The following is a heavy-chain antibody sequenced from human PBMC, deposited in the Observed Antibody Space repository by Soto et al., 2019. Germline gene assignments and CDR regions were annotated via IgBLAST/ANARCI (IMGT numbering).Heavy chain of an antibody. Sequence: SETLSLTCTVSCRSISSSSSYCVCIRQPPWKGLEWIGSIYYSGSTYYNPSLKSRVTISVDTSKNQFSLKLSSVTAADTAVYYCARLPLHYYDSSGYYAAFDIWGQGTMVTVSS. CDR3: ARLPLHYYDSSGYYAAFDI. D-gene: IGHD3-22*01. CDR1: CRSISSSSSY. V-gene: IGHV4-39*01. CDR2: IYYSGST. J-gene: IGHJ3*02.